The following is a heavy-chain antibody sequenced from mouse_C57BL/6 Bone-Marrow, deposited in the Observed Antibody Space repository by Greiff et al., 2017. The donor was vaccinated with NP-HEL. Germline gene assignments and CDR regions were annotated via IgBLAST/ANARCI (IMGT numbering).Heavy chain of an antibody. CDR2: IHPNSGST. D-gene: IGHD2-3*01. CDR1: GYTFTSYW. Sequence: VQLQESGAELVKPGASVKLSCKASGYTFTSYWMHWVKQRPGQGLEWIGMIHPNSGSTNYNEKFKSKATLTVDKSSSTAYMQLSSLTSEDSAVYYCARRGVYALYYFDYWGQGTTLTVSS. CDR3: ARRGVYALYYFDY. V-gene: IGHV1-64*01. J-gene: IGHJ2*01.